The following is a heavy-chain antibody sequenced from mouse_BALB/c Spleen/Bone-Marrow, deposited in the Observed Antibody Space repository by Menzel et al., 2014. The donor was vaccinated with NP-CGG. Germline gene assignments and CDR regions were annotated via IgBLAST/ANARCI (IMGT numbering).Heavy chain of an antibody. CDR1: GFIFSYYY. CDR2: ISNGGDGT. CDR3: ARQDRYDAWFAN. V-gene: IGHV5-12*02. D-gene: IGHD2-12*01. Sequence: EVQLVESGGGLVQPGRSLKLSCATSGFIFSYYYMYWVRPTPEKRLEWVAYISNGGDGTYYPDTVKGRFTISRDTAKNALYLQMSRLKSEHTAMYYCARQDRYDAWFANWGQGTL. J-gene: IGHJ3*01.